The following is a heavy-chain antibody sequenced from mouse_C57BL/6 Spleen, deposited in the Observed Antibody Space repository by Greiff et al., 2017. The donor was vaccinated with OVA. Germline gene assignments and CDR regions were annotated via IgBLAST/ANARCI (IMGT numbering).Heavy chain of an antibody. Sequence: VKLVESGAELVRPGASVTLSCKASGYTFTDYEMHWVKQTPVHGLEWIGAIDPETGGTAYNQKFKGKAILTADKSSSTAYMELRSLTSEDSAVYYCTRQDSDVWGTGTTVTVSS. CDR2: IDPETGGT. CDR3: TRQDSDV. V-gene: IGHV1-15*01. J-gene: IGHJ1*03. CDR1: GYTFTDYE.